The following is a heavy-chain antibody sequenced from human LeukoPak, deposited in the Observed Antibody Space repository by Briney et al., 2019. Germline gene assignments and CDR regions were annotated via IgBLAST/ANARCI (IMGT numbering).Heavy chain of an antibody. V-gene: IGHV4-59*01. Sequence: SQTLSLTCTVSGGSISSYYWSWIRQPPGKGLEWIGYIYYSGSTNYNPSLKSRVTISVDTSKNQFSLKLSSVTAADTAVYYCARENSRRGAFDIWGQGTMVTVSS. CDR1: GGSISSYY. CDR2: IYYSGST. D-gene: IGHD6-13*01. CDR3: ARENSRRGAFDI. J-gene: IGHJ3*02.